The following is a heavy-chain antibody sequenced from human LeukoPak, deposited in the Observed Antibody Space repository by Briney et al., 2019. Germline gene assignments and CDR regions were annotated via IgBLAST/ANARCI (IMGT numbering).Heavy chain of an antibody. CDR1: GGSISSYY. D-gene: IGHD6-13*01. Sequence: SETLSLTCTVSGGSISSYYWSWIRQPPGKGLEWIGRIYTSGSTNYNPSLKSRVTISVDTSKNQFSLKLSSVTAADTAVYYCARDIRGIAAAGSAFDIWGQGTMVTVSS. J-gene: IGHJ3*02. CDR2: IYTSGST. V-gene: IGHV4-4*08. CDR3: ARDIRGIAAAGSAFDI.